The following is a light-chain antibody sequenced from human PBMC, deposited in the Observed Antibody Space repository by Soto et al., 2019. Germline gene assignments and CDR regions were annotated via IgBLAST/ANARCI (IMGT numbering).Light chain of an antibody. CDR1: SSDVGGYNY. Sequence: QSALAQPRSVSGSPGQSVTISCTGTSSDVGGYNYVSWYQQHPGQAPKLMIYDVTKRPSGVPDRFSGSKSGNTASLTISGLQAEDEADYYCCSYAGSYTFYVFGTGTKVTV. J-gene: IGLJ1*01. V-gene: IGLV2-11*01. CDR2: DVT. CDR3: CSYAGSYTFYV.